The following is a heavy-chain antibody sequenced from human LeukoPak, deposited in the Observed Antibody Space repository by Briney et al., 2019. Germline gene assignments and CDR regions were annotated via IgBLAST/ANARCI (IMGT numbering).Heavy chain of an antibody. J-gene: IGHJ5*02. V-gene: IGHV1-69*05. CDR1: GGTFSSYA. CDR2: IIPIFGTA. Sequence: GASVKVSCKASGGTFSSYAISWVRQAPGQGLEWMGGIIPIFGTANYAQKFQGRVTITTDESTSTAYMELSSLRSEDTAVYYCARAHSSGWYPHANWFDPWGQGTLVTVSS. D-gene: IGHD6-19*01. CDR3: ARAHSSGWYPHANWFDP.